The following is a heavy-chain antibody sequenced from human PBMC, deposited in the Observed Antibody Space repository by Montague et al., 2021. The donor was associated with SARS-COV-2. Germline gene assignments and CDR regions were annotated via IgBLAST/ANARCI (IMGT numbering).Heavy chain of an antibody. D-gene: IGHD1-1*01. V-gene: IGHV3-23*03. Sequence: SLRLSCAASGFTFSSFAMSWVRQTPGKGLEWVALISNGGSSRYYADSVKGRFTISRDNSKNTLFLQMNSLRADDTAIYYCAKGRAARYLYYLDSWDQGTLVTVSS. CDR3: AKGRAARYLYYLDS. CDR2: ISNGGSSR. CDR1: GFTFSSFA. J-gene: IGHJ4*02.